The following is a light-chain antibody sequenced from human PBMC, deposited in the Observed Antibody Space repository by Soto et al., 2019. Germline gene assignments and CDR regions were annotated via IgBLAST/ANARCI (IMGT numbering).Light chain of an antibody. V-gene: IGKV1-16*02. CDR2: AAS. Sequence: DIQMTQSPSSLSASVGDRVTITCRASQGVTNYLVWFQQRPGKAPKSLIYAASNLQSGVPSKFSGRGSGTEFTLTISSLQPEDFATYYCQQYNSYPYTFGQGTKLEI. CDR1: QGVTNY. CDR3: QQYNSYPYT. J-gene: IGKJ2*01.